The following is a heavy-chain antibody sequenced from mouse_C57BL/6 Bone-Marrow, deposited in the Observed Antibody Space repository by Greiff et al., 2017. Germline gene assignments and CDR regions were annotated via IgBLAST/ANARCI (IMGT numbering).Heavy chain of an antibody. Sequence: VQLLQSGAELVRPGASVKLSCTASGFNIKDDYMHWVKQRPEQGLEWIGWIDPENGDTEYASKFQGKATITPDTSSNTAYLQLSSLTSEDTAVYYCTTCYGSSYWYFDVWGTGTTVTVSS. CDR1: GFNIKDDY. J-gene: IGHJ1*03. V-gene: IGHV14-4*01. D-gene: IGHD1-1*01. CDR3: TTCYGSSYWYFDV. CDR2: IDPENGDT.